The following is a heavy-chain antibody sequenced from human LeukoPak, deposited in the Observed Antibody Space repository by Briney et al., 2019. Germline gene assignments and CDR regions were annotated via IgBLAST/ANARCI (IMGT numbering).Heavy chain of an antibody. CDR1: GFIFTDYG. Sequence: GGSLRLLCATSGFIFTDYGLHWVRQAPGKGLEWVAFVQRDGINTYYADSVKGRFIISRDDSKNIVYLQMITLKTEDTAVYYCAKRNRENNDVLSGSLYLDCWGPGTLVIVSS. CDR3: AKRNRENNDVLSGSLYLDC. CDR2: VQRDGINT. V-gene: IGHV3-30*02. J-gene: IGHJ4*02. D-gene: IGHD3-10*01.